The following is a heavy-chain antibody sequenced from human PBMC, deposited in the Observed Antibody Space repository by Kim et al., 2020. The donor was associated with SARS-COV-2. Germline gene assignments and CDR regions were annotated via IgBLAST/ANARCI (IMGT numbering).Heavy chain of an antibody. CDR3: AKDMEAVAGPFGY. CDR2: GSI. J-gene: IGHJ4*02. Sequence: GSIGYADSVKGRFTNSRDNAKNSLYMQMNSLRAEGTALYYCAKDMEAVAGPFGYWGQGTLVTVSS. V-gene: IGHV3-9*01. D-gene: IGHD6-19*01.